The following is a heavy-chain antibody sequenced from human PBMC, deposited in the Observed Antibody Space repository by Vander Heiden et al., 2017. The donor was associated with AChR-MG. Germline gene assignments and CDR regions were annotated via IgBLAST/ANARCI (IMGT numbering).Heavy chain of an antibody. Sequence: QVQLVESGGGLVKPGGSLRLHCAASGFFFSDYYLNWIRQAPGKGLEWVSYISSDANTVYYADSVKGRFTVSRDNTKNLLYLQMNSLSAEDTAVYYCATLYYLHTSGHTWGQGTLVTVSS. J-gene: IGHJ5*02. CDR2: ISSDANTV. CDR1: GFFFSDYY. D-gene: IGHD3-22*01. CDR3: ATLYYLHTSGHT. V-gene: IGHV3-11*01.